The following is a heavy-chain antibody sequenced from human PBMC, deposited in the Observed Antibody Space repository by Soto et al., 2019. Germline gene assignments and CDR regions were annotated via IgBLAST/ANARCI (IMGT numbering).Heavy chain of an antibody. Sequence: GGSLRLSCTASGFTFGGYAVSWFRQAPGKGLEWVSSISSSSSYIYYADSVKGRFTISRDNAKNSLYLQMNSLRAEDTAVYYCARDLASSSTNQVYFDYWGQGTLVTVSS. CDR2: ISSSSSYI. CDR1: GFTFGGYA. CDR3: ARDLASSSTNQVYFDY. V-gene: IGHV3-21*01. D-gene: IGHD2-2*01. J-gene: IGHJ4*02.